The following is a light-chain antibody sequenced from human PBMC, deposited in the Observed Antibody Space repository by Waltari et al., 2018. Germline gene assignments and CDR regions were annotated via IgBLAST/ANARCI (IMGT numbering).Light chain of an antibody. CDR3: QQYGGSPEGFT. CDR1: QSVRSDL. J-gene: IGKJ3*01. CDR2: ATS. V-gene: IGKV3-20*01. Sequence: EVVLTQSPGTLSLSPGERATLSCRASQSVRSDLLAWYHQKPGRAPRLLLYATSSRATGIPDRFSGSGFGTDFTLTISRLEAEDFAVYYCQQYGGSPEGFTFGPGTTVDFK.